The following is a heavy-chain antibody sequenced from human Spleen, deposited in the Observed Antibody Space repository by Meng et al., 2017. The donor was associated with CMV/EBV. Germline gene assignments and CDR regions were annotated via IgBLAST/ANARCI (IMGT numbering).Heavy chain of an antibody. J-gene: IGHJ4*02. V-gene: IGHV3-30*04. D-gene: IGHD2-15*01. CDR1: GFTFNTYA. Sequence: GESLKISCAASGFTFNTYAMHWVRQAPGKGLEWVAVISYDGSNKYTADSVQGRLTISRDNSKNSLYLQMNSLRTEDTALYYCAKVYCSGGSCYPTDYYFDYWGQGTLVTVSS. CDR2: ISYDGSNK. CDR3: AKVYCSGGSCYPTDYYFDY.